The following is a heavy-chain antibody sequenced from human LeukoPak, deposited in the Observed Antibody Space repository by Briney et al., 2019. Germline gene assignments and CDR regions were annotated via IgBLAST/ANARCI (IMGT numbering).Heavy chain of an antibody. CDR2: INHSGST. Sequence: SETLSLTCAVYGGSFSGYYWSWIRQPPGKGLEWIGEINHSGSTNYNPSLKSRVTISVDTSKNQFSLRLSSVTAADTAVYYCAVSQPYYYDSSGYYPDSWGQGTLVTVSS. D-gene: IGHD3-22*01. V-gene: IGHV4-34*01. J-gene: IGHJ4*02. CDR1: GGSFSGYY. CDR3: AVSQPYYYDSSGYYPDS.